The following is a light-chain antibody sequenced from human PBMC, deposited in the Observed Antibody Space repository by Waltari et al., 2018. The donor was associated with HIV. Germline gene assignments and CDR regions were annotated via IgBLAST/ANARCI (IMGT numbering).Light chain of an antibody. V-gene: IGLV1-40*01. CDR2: GDR. J-gene: IGLJ1*01. Sequence: QSVLTQPPSVSGAPGQRVTISCTGNSYNIGDGYDLHWYQHLPGTAPKLLIYGDRNRPSGVPDRFSASRSDTSASLAITGLQAEDEADYYCQSYDRSLSGSFVFGTGTKVTVL. CDR3: QSYDRSLSGSFV. CDR1: SYNIGDGYD.